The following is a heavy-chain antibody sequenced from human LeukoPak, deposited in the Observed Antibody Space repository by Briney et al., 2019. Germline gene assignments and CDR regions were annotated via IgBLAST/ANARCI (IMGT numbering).Heavy chain of an antibody. D-gene: IGHD3-16*01. Sequence: GGSLRLSCAASGFTFSTYSMNWVRQAPGKGLEWVSSISGSSSYIYYADSVKGRFTVSRDNAKNSLYLQMNSLRAEDTAVYYCAKDDNYIRFLSWGQGTLVTVSS. CDR3: AKDDNYIRFLS. CDR1: GFTFSTYS. V-gene: IGHV3-21*01. J-gene: IGHJ5*02. CDR2: ISGSSSYI.